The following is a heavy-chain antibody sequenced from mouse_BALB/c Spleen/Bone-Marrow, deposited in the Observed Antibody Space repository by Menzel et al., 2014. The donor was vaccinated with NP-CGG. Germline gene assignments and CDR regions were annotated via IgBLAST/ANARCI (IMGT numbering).Heavy chain of an antibody. CDR1: GFTFTDYY. Sequence: EVQRVESGGGLVQPGGSLRLSCATSGFTFTDYYMSWVRQPPGKALEWLGFIRNKANGYTTEYSASVKGRFTISRDNSQSILYLQMNTLRAEDSATYYCARNGLTWLAYWGQGTLVTVSA. CDR3: ARNGLTWLAY. CDR2: IRNKANGYTT. V-gene: IGHV7-3*02. J-gene: IGHJ3*01.